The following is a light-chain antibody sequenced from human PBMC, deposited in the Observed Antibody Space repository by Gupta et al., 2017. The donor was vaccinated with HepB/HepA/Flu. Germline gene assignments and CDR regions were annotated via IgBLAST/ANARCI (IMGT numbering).Light chain of an antibody. CDR3: QWYNNWPPKII. J-gene: IGKJ5*01. Sequence: EIVMTQSPATLSVSPGERATLSCRASQDIGSNLAWYQQRPGQAPRLLIYGTSTRAADIPDRFSGSGSETEFTLTITNLQSEDFAVYYCQWYNNWPPKIIFGQGTRLEI. CDR2: GTS. CDR1: QDIGSN. V-gene: IGKV3-15*01.